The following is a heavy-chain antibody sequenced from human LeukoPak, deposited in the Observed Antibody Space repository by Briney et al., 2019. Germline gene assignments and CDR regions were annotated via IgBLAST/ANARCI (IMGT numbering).Heavy chain of an antibody. CDR2: ISSSSTYI. Sequence: PGGSLRLSCAASGFTFSSYWMSWVRQAPGKGLEWVSSISSSSTYIYYADSLKGRFTISRDNAKKSLYLQMNSLRAEDTAVYYCARDWYNNSDAFDIWGQGTMVTVSS. V-gene: IGHV3-21*01. J-gene: IGHJ3*02. CDR3: ARDWYNNSDAFDI. CDR1: GFTFSSYW. D-gene: IGHD4-11*01.